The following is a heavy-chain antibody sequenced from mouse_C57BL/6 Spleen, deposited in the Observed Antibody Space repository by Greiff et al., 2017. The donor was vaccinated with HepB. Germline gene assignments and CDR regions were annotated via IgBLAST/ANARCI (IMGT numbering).Heavy chain of an antibody. CDR2: ISYDGSN. CDR1: GYSITSGYY. D-gene: IGHD4-1*01. Sequence: EVKLLESGPGLVKPSQSLSLTCSVTGYSITSGYYWNWIRQFPGNKLEWMGYISYDGSNNYNPSLKNRISITRDTSKNQFFLKLNSVTTEDTATYYCARDSWGFDYWGQGTTLTVSS. J-gene: IGHJ2*01. CDR3: ARDSWGFDY. V-gene: IGHV3-6*01.